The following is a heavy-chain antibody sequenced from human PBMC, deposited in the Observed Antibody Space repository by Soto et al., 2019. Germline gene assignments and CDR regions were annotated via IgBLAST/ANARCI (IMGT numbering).Heavy chain of an antibody. J-gene: IGHJ4*02. D-gene: IGHD1-26*01. CDR3: AKRGSGSDYID. Sequence: EVQLLESGGGLVQPGGSLRLSCAASGFTFSSYAMSWVRQAPGKGLERVSVISGSGGSTYYADSVKGRFTISRDNSKNTLYLQMNSLSAEATAVYYCAKRGSGSDYIDWGQGTLVTVSS. CDR2: ISGSGGST. CDR1: GFTFSSYA. V-gene: IGHV3-23*01.